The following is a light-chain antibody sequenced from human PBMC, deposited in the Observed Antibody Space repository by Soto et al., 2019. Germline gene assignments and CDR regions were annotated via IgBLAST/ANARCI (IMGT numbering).Light chain of an antibody. Sequence: DIQMTQSPSSLSASVGDRVTITCQASQDISNYLNWYQQKPGKAPKLLIYDASNLETGVPSRFSGSGSGTDFTFTISSLQPEDIATYYCQQLESYPSTFGGGTKVAIK. CDR3: QQLESYPST. CDR2: DAS. CDR1: QDISNY. V-gene: IGKV1-33*01. J-gene: IGKJ4*01.